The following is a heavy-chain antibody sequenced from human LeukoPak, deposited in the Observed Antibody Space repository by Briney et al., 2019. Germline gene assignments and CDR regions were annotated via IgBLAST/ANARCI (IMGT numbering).Heavy chain of an antibody. CDR2: ISAYNGNT. J-gene: IGHJ4*02. V-gene: IGHV1-18*01. CDR3: ARVPGYYDSSGYVSLDY. D-gene: IGHD3-22*01. Sequence: ASVKVSCKASGYTFTSYGISWVRQAPGQGLEGMGWISAYNGNTNYAQKLQGRVTMTTDTSTSTAYMELRSLRSDDTAVYYCARVPGYYDSSGYVSLDYWGQGTLVTVSS. CDR1: GYTFTSYG.